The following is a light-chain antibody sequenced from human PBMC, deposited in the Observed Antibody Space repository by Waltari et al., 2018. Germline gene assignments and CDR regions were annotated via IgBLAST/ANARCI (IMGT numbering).Light chain of an antibody. Sequence: SYELAQPPSVSVSPGQTASITCSGATLRKRYVCWYQQKPGQSPVLVMFHDIKRPSGIPERIFGSKSGNTATLTISGTQATDEADYYCQSWDGSTASVVFGGGTKLTVL. V-gene: IGLV3-1*01. J-gene: IGLJ2*01. CDR3: QSWDGSTASVV. CDR2: HDI. CDR1: TLRKRY.